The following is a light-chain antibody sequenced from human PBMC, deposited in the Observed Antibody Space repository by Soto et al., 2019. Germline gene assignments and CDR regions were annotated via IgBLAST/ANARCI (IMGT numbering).Light chain of an antibody. J-gene: IGKJ3*01. CDR1: QSFSSW. V-gene: IGKV1-33*01. Sequence: DIQMTQSPSTLSASVGDRVTITCRASQSFSSWLAWYQQKPGKAPKLLIYYASNLETGVSSRFSGSGSGTDFTFTISSLQPEDIATYFCQQYENLPRFIFGPGTKVDIK. CDR2: YAS. CDR3: QQYENLPRFI.